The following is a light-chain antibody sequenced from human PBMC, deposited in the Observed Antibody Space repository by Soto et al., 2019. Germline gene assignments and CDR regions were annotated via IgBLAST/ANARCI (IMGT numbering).Light chain of an antibody. CDR1: QGISNY. CDR2: AAS. CDR3: QKYDSAPWT. V-gene: IGKV1-27*01. J-gene: IGKJ1*01. Sequence: DIQMTQSPSPLSASVRDRVTITCRASQGISNYLAWYRQKPGKVPKLLIYAASTLQSGVPSRFSGSGSGTDFTLTISSLQPEDVATYYCQKYDSAPWTFGQGTKVEIK.